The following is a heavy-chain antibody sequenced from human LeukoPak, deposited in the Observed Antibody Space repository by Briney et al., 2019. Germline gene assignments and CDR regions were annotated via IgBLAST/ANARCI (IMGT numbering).Heavy chain of an antibody. CDR1: GYSFNIYE. CDR2: VNHNSGDT. CDR3: SRGPRFDP. J-gene: IGHJ5*02. Sequence: ASVKVSCRTSGYSFNIYEIDCVRQATGQGLEWMGWVNHNSGDTDYQGRLTMTRNTSISTAYMELSGLRLEDTAVYYCSRGPRFDPWGQGTQVTVSS. V-gene: IGHV1-8*01.